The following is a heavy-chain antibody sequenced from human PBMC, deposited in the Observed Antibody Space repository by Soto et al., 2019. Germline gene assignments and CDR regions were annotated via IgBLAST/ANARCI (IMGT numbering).Heavy chain of an antibody. CDR2: ISGSGGST. D-gene: IGHD2-8*01. J-gene: IGHJ4*02. V-gene: IGHV3-23*01. Sequence: HPGGSLRLSCAASGFTFSSYAMSWVRQAPGKGLEWASAISGSGGSTYYADSVKGRFTISRDNSKNTLYLQMNSLRAEDTAVYYCAKDGGCTNGVCFSSHWGQGTLVTVSS. CDR3: AKDGGCTNGVCFSSH. CDR1: GFTFSSYA.